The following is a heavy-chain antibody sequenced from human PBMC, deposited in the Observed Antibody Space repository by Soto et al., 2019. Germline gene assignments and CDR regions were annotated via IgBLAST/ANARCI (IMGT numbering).Heavy chain of an antibody. CDR3: ARGDHSIAAAAHYYYYGMDV. CDR1: GFTFSSYA. Sequence: QVQLVESGGGVVQPGRSLRLSCAASGFTFSSYAMHWVRQAPGKGLEWVAVISYDGSNKYYADSVKGRFTISRDNSKNTLYLQMNSLRAEDTAVYYCARGDHSIAAAAHYYYYGMDVGGQGTTVTVSS. CDR2: ISYDGSNK. V-gene: IGHV3-30*14. D-gene: IGHD6-13*01. J-gene: IGHJ6*02.